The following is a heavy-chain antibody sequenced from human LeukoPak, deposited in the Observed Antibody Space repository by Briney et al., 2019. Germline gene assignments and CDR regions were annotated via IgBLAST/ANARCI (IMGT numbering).Heavy chain of an antibody. Sequence: SGGSLRLSCAASGFTFSSYGMSWVRQAPGKGLEWVSAISGSGSSTYYAASVKGRFTISRDNSKNTLYLEVISLTAEDTAVYYCAKDDAWLRFGEWSQGTLVTVSS. D-gene: IGHD3-10*01. CDR1: GFTFSSYG. CDR3: AKDDAWLRFGE. V-gene: IGHV3-23*01. CDR2: ISGSGSST. J-gene: IGHJ4*02.